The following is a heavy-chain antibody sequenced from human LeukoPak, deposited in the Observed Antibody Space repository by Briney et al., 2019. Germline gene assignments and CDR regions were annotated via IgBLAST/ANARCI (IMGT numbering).Heavy chain of an antibody. CDR2: INPSGGST. CDR1: GYTFTSYY. Sequence: ASVKVSCKASGYTFTSYYMHWVRQAPGQGLEWMGIINPSGGSTNYAQKFQGRVTMTRDTSISTAYMELSRLRSDDTAVYYCASGYCSGGSCLVYWGQGTLVTVSS. CDR3: ASGYCSGGSCLVY. J-gene: IGHJ4*02. D-gene: IGHD2-15*01. V-gene: IGHV1-2*02.